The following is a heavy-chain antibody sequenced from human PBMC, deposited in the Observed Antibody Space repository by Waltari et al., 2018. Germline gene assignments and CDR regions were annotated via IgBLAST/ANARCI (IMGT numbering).Heavy chain of an antibody. CDR2: FYYSGGP. V-gene: IGHV4-59*08. CDR3: ARSTSGYYSPFDS. Sequence: QVQLQESGPGLVKPSETLSLTCSVSGASIYSHYWSWIRQPPGKGLEWLGSFYYSGGPNYNPSLQGRVSISLPASKNEVSLKLTSVTAADTAVYYCARSTSGYYSPFDSWGQGTLVTVSS. D-gene: IGHD3-22*01. CDR1: GASIYSHY. J-gene: IGHJ4*02.